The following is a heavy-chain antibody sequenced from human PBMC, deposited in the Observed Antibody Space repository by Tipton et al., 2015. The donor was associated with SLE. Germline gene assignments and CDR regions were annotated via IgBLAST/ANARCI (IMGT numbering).Heavy chain of an antibody. Sequence: TLSLTCTVSGGSISSYYWSWIRQPAGGGLEWIGRIYTNENTNYNPSLKSRVTMLVDTSKNEFSLTLSSVTAADTAVYYCTRRTIDVRPYYFDYWGQGTLVTVSS. CDR1: GGSISSYY. V-gene: IGHV4-4*07. J-gene: IGHJ4*02. D-gene: IGHD3-10*02. CDR2: IYTNENT. CDR3: TRRTIDVRPYYFDY.